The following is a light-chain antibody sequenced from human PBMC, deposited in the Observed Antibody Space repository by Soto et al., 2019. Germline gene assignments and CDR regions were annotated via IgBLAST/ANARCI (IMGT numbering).Light chain of an antibody. CDR3: PQRTDWPT. Sequence: EIVLTQSPGTLSLSPGESATLSCRASQSVSHFLAWYQQKPGQAPRLLIYDTSSRATGIPGRFSGSVSGTDFTLTIDSLEPEDSAVYYCPQRTDWPTFGGGTKVEI. J-gene: IGKJ4*01. CDR1: QSVSHF. CDR2: DTS. V-gene: IGKV3-11*01.